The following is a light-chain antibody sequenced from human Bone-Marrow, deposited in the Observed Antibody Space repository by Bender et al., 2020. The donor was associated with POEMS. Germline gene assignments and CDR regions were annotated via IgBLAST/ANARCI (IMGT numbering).Light chain of an antibody. J-gene: IGLJ2*01. CDR2: STY. V-gene: IGLV1-36*01. CDR3: AAWDDTLNVLL. CDR1: SSNVGNYG. Sequence: QSVLTQAPSMSEAPRQRVTISCSGSSSNVGNYGVSWFQQLPGKAPKLLIYSTYLRPSGVSDRFSGSKSGTSASLAISGLQSEDEADYYCAAWDDTLNVLLFGGGTKLTVL.